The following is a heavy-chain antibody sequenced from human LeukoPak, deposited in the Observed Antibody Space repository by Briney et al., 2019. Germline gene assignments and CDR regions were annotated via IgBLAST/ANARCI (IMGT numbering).Heavy chain of an antibody. CDR3: ARSASPYSSEYYFDY. D-gene: IGHD6-19*01. J-gene: IGHJ4*02. Sequence: SDTLSLTCAVSGYSISSSNWWGWIRRPPGKGLEWMGYIYYSGSTYYNPTLKSRVTMSVDTSKNQFSLKLSSVTAVDTAVYYCARSASPYSSEYYFDYWGQGTLVTVSS. CDR1: GYSISSSNW. CDR2: IYYSGST. V-gene: IGHV4-28*01.